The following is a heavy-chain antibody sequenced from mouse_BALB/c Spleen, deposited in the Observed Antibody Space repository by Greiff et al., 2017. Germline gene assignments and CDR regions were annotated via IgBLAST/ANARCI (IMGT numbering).Heavy chain of an antibody. D-gene: IGHD2-3*01. V-gene: IGHV1S81*02. J-gene: IGHJ4*01. CDR3: TRSGYYLYYYAMDY. CDR2: INPSNGGT. Sequence: QVQLQQSGAELVKPGASVKLSCKASGYTFTSYYMYWVKQRPGQGLEWIGEINPSNGGTNFNEKFKSKATLTVDKSSSTAYMQLSSLTSEDSAVYYCTRSGYYLYYYAMDYWGQGTSVTVSS. CDR1: GYTFTSYY.